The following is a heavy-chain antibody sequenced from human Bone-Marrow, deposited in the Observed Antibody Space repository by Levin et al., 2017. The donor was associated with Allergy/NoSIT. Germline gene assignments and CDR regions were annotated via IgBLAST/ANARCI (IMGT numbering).Heavy chain of an antibody. V-gene: IGHV3-23*02. CDR2: ISGSGSIT. D-gene: IGHD3-22*01. CDR3: AKDRDSSSARAYGLDV. CDR1: GFTFSTYA. Sequence: GESLKISCAASGFTFSTYAMTWVRQAPGKGLEWICSISGSGSITYYGDSVKGRVTISRDNARDTLYLQMSSLRAEDTAVYFCAKDRDSSSARAYGLDVWGQGTTVTVSS. J-gene: IGHJ6*02.